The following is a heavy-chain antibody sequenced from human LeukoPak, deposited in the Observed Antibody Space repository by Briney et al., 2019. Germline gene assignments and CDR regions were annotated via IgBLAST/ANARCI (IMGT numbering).Heavy chain of an antibody. CDR3: ARARRDGYNH. CDR2: IIPIFGAA. V-gene: IGHV1-69*05. J-gene: IGHJ5*02. D-gene: IGHD5-24*01. CDR1: GGTFSSYA. Sequence: ASVKVSCKASGGTFSSYAISWVRQAPGQGLEWMGGIIPIFGAANYAQKFQGRVTITTDESTSTAYMELSSLRSEDTAVYYCARARRDGYNHWGQGTLVTVSS.